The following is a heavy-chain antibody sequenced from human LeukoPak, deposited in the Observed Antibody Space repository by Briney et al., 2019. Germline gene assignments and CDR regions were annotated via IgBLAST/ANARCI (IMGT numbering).Heavy chain of an antibody. J-gene: IGHJ6*03. CDR2: IKSDGSRT. D-gene: IGHD5-18*01. CDR1: GFTFSNYW. CDR3: ANVDTAMDPHYYYYMDV. V-gene: IGHV3-74*01. Sequence: GGSLRLSCAASGFTFSNYWMHWVRQAPGKGLVWVSRIKSDGSRTDYADSVKGRFTISRDNSKNTLYLQMNSLRAEDTAVYYCANVDTAMDPHYYYYMDVWGKGTTVTVSS.